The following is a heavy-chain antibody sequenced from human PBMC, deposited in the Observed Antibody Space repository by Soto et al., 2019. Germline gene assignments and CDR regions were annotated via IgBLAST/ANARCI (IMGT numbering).Heavy chain of an antibody. CDR3: ANAYYYDSSGYPPLDY. V-gene: IGHV3-30*18. CDR1: GFTFSSYG. D-gene: IGHD3-22*01. CDR2: ISYDGSNK. J-gene: IGHJ4*02. Sequence: GGSLRLSCAASGFTFSSYGMHWVRQAPGKGLEWVAVISYDGSNKYYADSVKGRFTISRDNSKNTLYLQMNSLRAEDTAVYYCANAYYYDSSGYPPLDYWGQGTLVTVSS.